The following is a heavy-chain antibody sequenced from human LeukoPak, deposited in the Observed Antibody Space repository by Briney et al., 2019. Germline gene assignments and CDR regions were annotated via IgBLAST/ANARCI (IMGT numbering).Heavy chain of an antibody. J-gene: IGHJ4*02. D-gene: IGHD6-19*01. V-gene: IGHV3-11*04. CDR1: GFTFSDYY. CDR3: AATSYSSGWPT. Sequence: GGSLRLSCAASGFTFSDYYMSWIRQAPGKGLEWVSYISSSGSTIYYADSVKGRFTISRDNSKNTLYLQMNSLRAEDTAVYYCAATSYSSGWPTWGQGTLVTVSS. CDR2: ISSSGSTI.